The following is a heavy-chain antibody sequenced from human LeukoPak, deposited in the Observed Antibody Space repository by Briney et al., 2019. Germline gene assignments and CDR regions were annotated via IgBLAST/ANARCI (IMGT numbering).Heavy chain of an antibody. CDR3: ARDDYYDSSGYFDY. Sequence: SVKVSCKASGYTFTSYGISWVRQAPGQGLEWMGWISAYNGNTNYAQKLQGRVTMTTDTSTSTAYMELRSLRSDDTAVYYCARDDYYDSSGYFDYWGQGTLVTVSS. V-gene: IGHV1-18*01. J-gene: IGHJ4*02. CDR2: ISAYNGNT. D-gene: IGHD3-22*01. CDR1: GYTFTSYG.